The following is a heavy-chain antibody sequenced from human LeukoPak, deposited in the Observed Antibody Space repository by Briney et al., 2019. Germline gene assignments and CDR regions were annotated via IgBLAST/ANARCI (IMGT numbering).Heavy chain of an antibody. CDR1: GLTFSSYW. D-gene: IGHD3-10*01. CDR2: IKQDGSEK. Sequence: GGSLRLSCAASGLTFSSYWMSWVRQAPGKGLEWVANIKQDGSEKYYVDSVKGRFTISRDNAKNTLYLQMNSLRAEDTAVYYCARDYGRSRDYGMDVWGQGTTVTVSS. J-gene: IGHJ6*02. CDR3: ARDYGRSRDYGMDV. V-gene: IGHV3-7*01.